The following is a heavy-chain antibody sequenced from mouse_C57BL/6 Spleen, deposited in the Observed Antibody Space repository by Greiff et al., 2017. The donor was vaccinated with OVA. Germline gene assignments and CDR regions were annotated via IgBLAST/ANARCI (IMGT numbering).Heavy chain of an antibody. V-gene: IGHV14-2*01. Sequence: VQLQQSGAELVKPGASVKLSCTASGFNIKDYYMHWVKQRTEQGLEWIGRIDPEDGETKYAPQFQGKATITADTSSNTAYLQLSSLTSEDTAVYYCARDYYYGSSPQAMDYWGQGTSVTVSS. D-gene: IGHD1-1*01. CDR2: IDPEDGET. CDR1: GFNIKDYY. J-gene: IGHJ4*01. CDR3: ARDYYYGSSPQAMDY.